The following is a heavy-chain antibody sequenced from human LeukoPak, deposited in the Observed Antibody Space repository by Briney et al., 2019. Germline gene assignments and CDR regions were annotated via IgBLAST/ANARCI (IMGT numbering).Heavy chain of an antibody. CDR2: IYYSGST. J-gene: IGHJ4*02. D-gene: IGHD3-22*01. CDR3: ARDRRGCVDY. Sequence: SETLSLTCTVSGGSISSYYWSWIRQPPGKGLEWIGYIYYSGSTNYNPSLKSRVTISVDTSKNQFSLKLSSVTAADTAVYYCARDRRGCVDYWGQGTLVTVSS. CDR1: GGSISSYY. V-gene: IGHV4-59*01.